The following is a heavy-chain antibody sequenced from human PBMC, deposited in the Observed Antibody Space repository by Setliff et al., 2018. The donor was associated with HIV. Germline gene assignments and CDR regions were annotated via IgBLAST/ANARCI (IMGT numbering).Heavy chain of an antibody. CDR3: ARHRRYCSGGSCSDAFDI. CDR2: IYHSGST. Sequence: SETLSLTCAVSGYSISSGYYWGWIRQPPGKGLEWIGSIYHSGSTYYNPSLKSRVTMSVDTSKNQFSLKLSSVTAADTAVYYCARHRRYCSGGSCSDAFDIWGQGTMVTVSS. D-gene: IGHD2-15*01. J-gene: IGHJ3*02. CDR1: GYSISSGYY. V-gene: IGHV4-38-2*01.